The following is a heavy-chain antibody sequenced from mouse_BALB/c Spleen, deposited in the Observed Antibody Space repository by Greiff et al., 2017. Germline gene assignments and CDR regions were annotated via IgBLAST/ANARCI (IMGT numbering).Heavy chain of an antibody. V-gene: IGHV2-9*02. Sequence: VKLVESGPGLVAPSQSLSITCTVSGFSLNSYGVHWVRQPPGKGLEWLGVIWAGGSTNYNSALMSRLSISKDNSKSHVFLKMNSLQTDDTAMYYCARGDSSGPYAMDYWGQGTSVTVSS. CDR3: ARGDSSGPYAMDY. J-gene: IGHJ4*01. CDR1: GFSLNSYG. D-gene: IGHD3-2*01. CDR2: IWAGGST.